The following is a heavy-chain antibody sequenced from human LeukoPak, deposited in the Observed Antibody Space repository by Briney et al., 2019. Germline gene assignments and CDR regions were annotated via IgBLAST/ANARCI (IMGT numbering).Heavy chain of an antibody. Sequence: GGSLRLSCAASGFTFSSYAMSWVRQAPGKGPEWVSAISGSGGSTYYADSVKGRFTISRDNSKNTLYLQMNSLRAEDTAVYYCAKDPKWLRFSDWFDPWGQGTLVTVSS. CDR2: ISGSGGST. CDR3: AKDPKWLRFSDWFDP. CDR1: GFTFSSYA. V-gene: IGHV3-23*01. D-gene: IGHD5-12*01. J-gene: IGHJ5*02.